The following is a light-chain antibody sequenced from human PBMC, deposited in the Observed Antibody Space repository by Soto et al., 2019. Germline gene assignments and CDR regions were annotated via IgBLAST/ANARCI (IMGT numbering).Light chain of an antibody. Sequence: EIVLTQYPGTLSLSTGERATLSCRASQSVSSSYLAWYQQKPGQAPRLLIYGASSRATGIPDRFSGSGSGTDFTLTISRLEPEDFAVYYCQQYETSPRTFGQGTKVDIK. CDR3: QQYETSPRT. CDR2: GAS. J-gene: IGKJ1*01. CDR1: QSVSSSY. V-gene: IGKV3-20*01.